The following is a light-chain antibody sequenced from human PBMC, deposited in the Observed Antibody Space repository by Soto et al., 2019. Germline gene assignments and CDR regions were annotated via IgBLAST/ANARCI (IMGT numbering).Light chain of an antibody. CDR3: QQSYSNPYI. CDR1: QSISSY. CDR2: AAS. Sequence: DIQMTQSPSSLSASVGDRVTITCRASQSISSYLNWYQQKLGKAPKPLIYAASSLQSGVSSRFSGSGSGTDFTLTISSLQPEDFAIYYCQQSYSNPYIFGQGTKLEIK. J-gene: IGKJ2*01. V-gene: IGKV1-39*01.